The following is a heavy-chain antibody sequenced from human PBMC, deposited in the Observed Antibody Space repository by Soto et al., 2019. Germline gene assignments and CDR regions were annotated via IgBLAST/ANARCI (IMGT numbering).Heavy chain of an antibody. CDR2: FDPEDGET. D-gene: IGHD6-19*01. CDR1: GYTLTELS. V-gene: IGHV1-24*01. Sequence: ASVKVSCKVSGYTLTELSMHWVLQAPGKGLEWMGGFDPEDGETIYAQKFQGRVTMTEDTSTDTAYMELSSLRSEDTAVYYCATAPSSIAVAGWGFDYWGQGTLVTVSS. J-gene: IGHJ4*02. CDR3: ATAPSSIAVAGWGFDY.